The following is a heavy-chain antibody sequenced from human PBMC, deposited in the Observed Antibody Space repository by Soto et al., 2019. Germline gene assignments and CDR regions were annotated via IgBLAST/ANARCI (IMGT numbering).Heavy chain of an antibody. V-gene: IGHV3-23*01. D-gene: IGHD3-10*01. J-gene: IGHJ4*02. CDR3: AKDIFIWFGDPVVFDY. Sequence: PGGSLRLSCAASGFTFIETWMNWVRQAPGKGLEWVSAISGSGGSTYYADSVKGRFTISRDNSKNTLYLQMNSLRAEDTAVYYCAKDIFIWFGDPVVFDYWGQGTLVTVSS. CDR1: GFTFIETW. CDR2: ISGSGGST.